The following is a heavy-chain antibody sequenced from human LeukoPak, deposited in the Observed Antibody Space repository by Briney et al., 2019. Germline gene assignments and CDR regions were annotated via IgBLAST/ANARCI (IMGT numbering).Heavy chain of an antibody. CDR1: GFTFSSHG. V-gene: IGHV3-23*01. J-gene: IGHJ2*01. Sequence: GGSLRLSCAASGFTFSSHGMDWVRQAPGMGLEWVSGVSPSGDITYYADSVKGRFAISRDNSRNTVYFQLNGLRADDTAVYYCAKDIDWGRFDVWGRGTLVTVSS. CDR2: VSPSGDIT. D-gene: IGHD7-27*01. CDR3: AKDIDWGRFDV.